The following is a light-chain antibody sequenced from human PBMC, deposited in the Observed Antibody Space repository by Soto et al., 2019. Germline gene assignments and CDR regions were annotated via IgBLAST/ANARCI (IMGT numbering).Light chain of an antibody. Sequence: QSALTQPASLSGSPGQSITISCTGTSSDIGAYDYVSWFQQHPGKAPKLMISEVNNRPSGVSNRFSGSKSGNTAYLTISGLQVEDEAEYFRFSSTTTSTHVFGTGTQVTVL. CDR1: SSDIGAYDY. J-gene: IGLJ1*01. CDR2: EVN. V-gene: IGLV2-14*01. CDR3: FSSTTTSTHV.